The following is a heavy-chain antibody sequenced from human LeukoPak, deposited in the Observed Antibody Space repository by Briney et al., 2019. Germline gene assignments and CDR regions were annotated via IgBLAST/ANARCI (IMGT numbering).Heavy chain of an antibody. CDR1: GFTFSSYV. J-gene: IGHJ4*02. Sequence: GGSLRLSCAASGFTFSSYVMHWVRQAPGKGLEWVAVISYDGSNKYYADSVKGRFTVSRDNSKNTLYLQMNSLRAEDTAVYYCTKDRVAVAGTSFDYWGQGTLGTVSS. D-gene: IGHD6-19*01. CDR2: ISYDGSNK. CDR3: TKDRVAVAGTSFDY. V-gene: IGHV3-30*18.